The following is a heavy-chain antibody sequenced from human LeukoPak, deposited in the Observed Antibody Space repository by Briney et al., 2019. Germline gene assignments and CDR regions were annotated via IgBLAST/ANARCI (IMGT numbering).Heavy chain of an antibody. V-gene: IGHV4-4*07. D-gene: IGHD3-10*01. CDR2: IYTSGNT. J-gene: IGHJ5*02. Sequence: SETLSLTCTVSGGSISSYYWSWIRQPAGKGLEWIGRIYTSGNTNYNPSLKSRVTMSVDTSKNQFSLKLSSVTAADTAVYYCARDGMVRGSNWFDPWGQGTLVTVSS. CDR1: GGSISSYY. CDR3: ARDGMVRGSNWFDP.